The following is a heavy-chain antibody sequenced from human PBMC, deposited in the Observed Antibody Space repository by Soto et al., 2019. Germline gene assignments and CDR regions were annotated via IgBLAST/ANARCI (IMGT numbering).Heavy chain of an antibody. V-gene: IGHV4-59*01. D-gene: IGHD2-8*01. J-gene: IGHJ6*02. CDR1: GGSISSYY. Sequence: KTSETLSLTCTVSGGSISSYYWSWIRQPPGKGLEWIGYIYYSGSTNYNPSLKSRVTISVDTSKNQFSLKLSSVTAADTAVYYCARNFKGMVYAITPPYYYGMDVWGQGTTVTVSS. CDR3: ARNFKGMVYAITPPYYYGMDV. CDR2: IYYSGST.